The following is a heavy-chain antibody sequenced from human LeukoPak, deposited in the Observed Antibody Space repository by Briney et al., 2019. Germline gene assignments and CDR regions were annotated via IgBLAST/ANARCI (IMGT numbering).Heavy chain of an antibody. V-gene: IGHV4-59*11. J-gene: IGHJ3*02. Sequence: SETLSLTCTVSGGSISSHYWSWIRQPPGKGLEWIGYIYYSGSTNYNPSLKSRVTISVDTSKNQFSLKLSSVTAADTAVYYCARCPYYYDSSGQTFDAFDIWGQGTVVTVSS. D-gene: IGHD3-22*01. CDR1: GGSISSHY. CDR2: IYYSGST. CDR3: ARCPYYYDSSGQTFDAFDI.